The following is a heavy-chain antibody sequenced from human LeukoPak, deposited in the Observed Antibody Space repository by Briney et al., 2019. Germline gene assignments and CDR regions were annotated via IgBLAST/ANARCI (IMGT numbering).Heavy chain of an antibody. Sequence: SETLSLTCTVSGYSITSGYYWGWIRQPPGKGLEWIGSIYHSGSTYYNPSLMSRVTISVDTSKNQFSLKLSSVTAADTAVYYCARYSSNSNYYYYYMDVWGKGTTVTVSS. J-gene: IGHJ6*03. CDR1: GYSITSGYY. CDR3: ARYSSNSNYYYYYMDV. D-gene: IGHD6-13*01. V-gene: IGHV4-38-2*02. CDR2: IYHSGST.